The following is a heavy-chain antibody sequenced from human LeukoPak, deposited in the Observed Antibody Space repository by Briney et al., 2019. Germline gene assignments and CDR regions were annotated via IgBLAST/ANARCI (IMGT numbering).Heavy chain of an antibody. D-gene: IGHD2-21*01. CDR2: IISGSTI. CDR1: GFTFSSYE. V-gene: IGHV3-48*03. J-gene: IGHJ4*02. Sequence: GGSLRLSCAASGFTFSSYEMNWVRQAPGKGLEWVSYIISGSTIYYADSVKGRFTISRDNAKNSLYPQMNSLRAEDTAIYYCARDRGEGLFDYWGQGTLVTVSS. CDR3: ARDRGEGLFDY.